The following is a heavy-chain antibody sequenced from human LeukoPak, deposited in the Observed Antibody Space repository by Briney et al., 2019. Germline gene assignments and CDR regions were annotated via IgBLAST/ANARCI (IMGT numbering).Heavy chain of an antibody. CDR1: GFTFSSYS. CDR3: ARGGMTTVTNGVYYFDY. J-gene: IGHJ4*02. V-gene: IGHV3-21*01. Sequence: GGSLRLSCAASGFTFSSYSMNWVRQAPGKGLEWVSSISSSSSYIYYADSVKGRFTISRDNAKNSLYLQMNSLRAGDTAVYYCARGGMTTVTNGVYYFDYWGQGTLVTVSS. D-gene: IGHD4-17*01. CDR2: ISSSSSYI.